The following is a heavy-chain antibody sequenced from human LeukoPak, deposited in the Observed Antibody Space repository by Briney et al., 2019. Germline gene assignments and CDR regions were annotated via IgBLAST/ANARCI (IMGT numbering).Heavy chain of an antibody. J-gene: IGHJ3*02. CDR1: GYTFTSYD. CDR3: ARDQILPGSFRAFDI. Sequence: ASVKVSCKASGYTFTSYDINWVRQATGQGLEWMGWMNPNSGNTGYAQKFQGRVTITRNTSISTAYMELSSLRAEDTAVYYCARDQILPGSFRAFDIWGQGTMVTVSS. V-gene: IGHV1-8*03. CDR2: MNPNSGNT. D-gene: IGHD6-13*01.